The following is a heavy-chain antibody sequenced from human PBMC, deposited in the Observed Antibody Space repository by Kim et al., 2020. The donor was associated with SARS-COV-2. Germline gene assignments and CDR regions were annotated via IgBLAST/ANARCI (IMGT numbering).Heavy chain of an antibody. Sequence: GESLKISCKGSGYSFTSYWISWVRQMPGKGLEWMGRIDPSDSYTNYSPSFQGHVTIPADKSTSTAYLQWSSLKASDTAMYYCARLNSGSYSGNYYFDYWGQGTLVTVSS. CDR2: IDPSDSYT. D-gene: IGHD1-26*01. CDR3: ARLNSGSYSGNYYFDY. CDR1: GYSFTSYW. V-gene: IGHV5-10-1*01. J-gene: IGHJ4*02.